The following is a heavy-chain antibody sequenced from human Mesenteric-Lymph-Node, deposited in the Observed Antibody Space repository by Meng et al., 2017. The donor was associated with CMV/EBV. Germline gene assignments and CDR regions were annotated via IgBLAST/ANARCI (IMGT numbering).Heavy chain of an antibody. Sequence: GESLKISCAASGFTFSDFNMNWVRRAPGKGLEWVSSITSDGHHIYYADSVKGRFTISRDNAKNSLFLQMSSLRGDDTAVYHCARGHYGLDVWGQGTTVTVSS. CDR1: GFTFSDFN. CDR3: ARGHYGLDV. V-gene: IGHV3-21*01. CDR2: ITSDGHHI. J-gene: IGHJ6*02.